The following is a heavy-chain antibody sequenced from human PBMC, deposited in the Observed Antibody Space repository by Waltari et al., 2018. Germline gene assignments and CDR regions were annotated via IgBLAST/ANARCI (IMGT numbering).Heavy chain of an antibody. Sequence: EVQLVESGGGLVQPGGSLRLSCAASGFTFSSYSMNWVRQVPGKGLEWVSYISSSSSTIYYADSVKGRFTISRDNAKNSLYLQMNSLRAEDTAVYYCARGEVGAYVHDAFDIWGQGTMVTVSS. J-gene: IGHJ3*02. V-gene: IGHV3-48*01. CDR1: GFTFSSYS. CDR3: ARGEVGAYVHDAFDI. CDR2: ISSSSSTI. D-gene: IGHD1-26*01.